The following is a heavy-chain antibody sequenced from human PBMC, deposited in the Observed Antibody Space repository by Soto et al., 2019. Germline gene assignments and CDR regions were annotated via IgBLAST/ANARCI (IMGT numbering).Heavy chain of an antibody. V-gene: IGHV3-74*01. Sequence: GGSLRLSCAASGFTFSSYWMHWVRQAPGKGLVWVSRINSDGSSTSYADSVKGRFTISRDNAKNTLYLQMNSLRAEDTAVYYCARDLGEVTTLYYYGMDVWGQGTTVTVSS. J-gene: IGHJ6*02. CDR1: GFTFSSYW. D-gene: IGHD4-4*01. CDR2: INSDGSST. CDR3: ARDLGEVTTLYYYGMDV.